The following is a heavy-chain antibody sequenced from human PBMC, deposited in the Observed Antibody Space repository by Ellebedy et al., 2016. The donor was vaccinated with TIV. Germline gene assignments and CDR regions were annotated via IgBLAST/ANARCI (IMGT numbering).Heavy chain of an antibody. J-gene: IGHJ6*03. D-gene: IGHD1-14*01. CDR2: ISNRDRT. CDR1: GDSISSSSDY. CDR3: ATFNQYYTYLGV. V-gene: IGHV4-39*01. Sequence: GSLRLXXTVSGDSISSSSDYWVWIRQPPRKGLEWIGTISNRDRTDYNPSLKSRVFILVDASKNQFFLKLTSVTAADTAVYYCATFNQYYTYLGVWGKGTTVTVSS.